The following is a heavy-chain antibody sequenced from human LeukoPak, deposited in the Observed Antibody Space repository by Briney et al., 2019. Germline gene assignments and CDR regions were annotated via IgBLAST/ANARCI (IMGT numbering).Heavy chain of an antibody. V-gene: IGHV4-59*08. Sequence: SETLSLTCTVSGGSISSYYWSWIRQTPGKGLEWSGYIYYSGSTNYNPSLKSRVTISVDTSKNQFSLKLSSVTAADTAVYYCAGGYCSSTSCYSYYYYMDVWGKGTTVTVSS. CDR2: IYYSGST. CDR1: GGSISSYY. J-gene: IGHJ6*03. D-gene: IGHD2-2*02. CDR3: AGGYCSSTSCYSYYYYMDV.